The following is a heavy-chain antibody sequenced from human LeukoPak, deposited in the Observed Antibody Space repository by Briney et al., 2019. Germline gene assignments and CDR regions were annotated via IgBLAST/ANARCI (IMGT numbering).Heavy chain of an antibody. CDR2: IYYSGST. Sequence: SQTLSLTCTVSGGSISSGDYYWSWIRQPPGKGLEWIGYIYYSGSTYYNPSLKSRVTISVDTSKDQFSLKLSSVTAADTAVYYCARGDYDFWSGYYPHWGQGTLVTVSS. J-gene: IGHJ4*02. D-gene: IGHD3-3*01. CDR1: GGSISSGDYY. V-gene: IGHV4-30-4*08. CDR3: ARGDYDFWSGYYPH.